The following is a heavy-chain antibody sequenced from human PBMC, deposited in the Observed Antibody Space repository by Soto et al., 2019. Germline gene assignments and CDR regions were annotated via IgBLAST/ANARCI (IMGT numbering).Heavy chain of an antibody. Sequence: QVQLVESGGGVVQPGRSLRLSCAASGFTFSSYGMHWVRQAPGKGLEWVAVISYDGSNKYYADSVKGRFTISRDNSKNTLYLQMNSLRAEDTAVYYCAKDRALYRSGWPNFDYWGQGTLVTFSS. CDR1: GFTFSSYG. CDR2: ISYDGSNK. CDR3: AKDRALYRSGWPNFDY. V-gene: IGHV3-30*18. D-gene: IGHD6-19*01. J-gene: IGHJ4*02.